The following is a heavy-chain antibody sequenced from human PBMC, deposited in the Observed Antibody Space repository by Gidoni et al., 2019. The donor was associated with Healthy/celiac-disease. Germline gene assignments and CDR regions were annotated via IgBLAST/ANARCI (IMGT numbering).Heavy chain of an antibody. Sequence: EVQLVESGGGLVKPGGSLRLSCAASGFTFSSYSLNWVRQAPGKGLEWVSSISSSSSYIYYADSVKGRFTISRDNAKNSLYLQMNSLRAEDTAVYYCARHYDFWSGYYGDYYYYGMDVWGQGTTVTVSS. J-gene: IGHJ6*02. CDR2: ISSSSSYI. V-gene: IGHV3-21*01. D-gene: IGHD3-3*01. CDR1: GFTFSSYS. CDR3: ARHYDFWSGYYGDYYYYGMDV.